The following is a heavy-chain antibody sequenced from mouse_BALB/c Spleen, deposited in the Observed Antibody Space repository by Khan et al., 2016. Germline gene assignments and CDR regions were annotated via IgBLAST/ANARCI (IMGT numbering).Heavy chain of an antibody. CDR3: ARPNDGYFTSWLAY. CDR1: GFEFSRYW. CDR2: INPDSSTI. D-gene: IGHD2-3*01. J-gene: IGHJ3*01. Sequence: EVKLLESGGGLVQPGGSLKLSCAASGFEFSRYWMSWVRQAPGKGLEWIGEINPDSSTINFTPSLKDKFIISRDNATNTLYLQMSKVRSEDTALYYCARPNDGYFTSWLAYWGQGTLVTVSA. V-gene: IGHV4-1*02.